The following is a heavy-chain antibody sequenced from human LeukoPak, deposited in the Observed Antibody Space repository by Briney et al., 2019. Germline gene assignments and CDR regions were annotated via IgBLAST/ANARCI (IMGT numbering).Heavy chain of an antibody. V-gene: IGHV4-34*01. J-gene: IGHJ4*02. CDR2: ISYTGST. D-gene: IGHD3-3*01. CDR1: GGSFSGYS. Sequence: SETLSLTCGVFGGSFSGYSWGWIRQPPGKGLEWIGDISYTGSTNYSPSLKSRVAISIDTSKNQFSLKLTSVTAADTAIYYCARVQGQFLESLFDFHFDYWGQGTLVTVSS. CDR3: ARVQGQFLESLFDFHFDY.